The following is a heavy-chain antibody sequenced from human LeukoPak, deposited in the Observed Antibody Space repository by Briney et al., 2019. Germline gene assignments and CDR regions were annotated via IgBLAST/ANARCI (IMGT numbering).Heavy chain of an antibody. D-gene: IGHD6-6*01. CDR3: ARVGYSSSSFSSGWFDP. J-gene: IGHJ5*02. CDR2: TIPIFGTA. Sequence: GASVKVSCKASGGTFSSYAISWVRQAPGQGLEWMRGTIPIFGTANYAQKFQGRVTITTDESTSTAYMELSSLRSEDTAVYYCARVGYSSSSFSSGWFDPWGQGTLVTVSS. CDR1: GGTFSSYA. V-gene: IGHV1-69*05.